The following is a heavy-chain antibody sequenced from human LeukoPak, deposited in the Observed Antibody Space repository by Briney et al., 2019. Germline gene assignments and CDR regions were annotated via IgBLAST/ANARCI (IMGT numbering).Heavy chain of an antibody. J-gene: IGHJ5*01. V-gene: IGHV1-69*04. D-gene: IGHD3-16*01. CDR2: IIHVLGIT. CDR1: AITFSNQA. Sequence: TVKVSCLASAITFSNQAISWVRQTPGQGHEWMGRIIHVLGITVYGQKFKGRVTITADKSTTTAYMQLTSLTFEDTAVYYCAGGFGSPEFDFWGQGTLVSVSS. CDR3: AGGFGSPEFDF.